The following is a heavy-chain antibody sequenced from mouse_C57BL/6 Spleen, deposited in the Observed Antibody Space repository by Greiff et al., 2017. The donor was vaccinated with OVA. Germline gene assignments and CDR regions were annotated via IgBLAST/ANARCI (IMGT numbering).Heavy chain of an antibody. J-gene: IGHJ2*01. CDR3: AREHYYGSSYYFDY. CDR1: GYAFSSSW. V-gene: IGHV1-82*01. Sequence: VQLQQSGPELVKPGASVKISCKASGYAFSSSWMNWVKQRPGKGLEWIGRIYPGDGDTNYNGKFKGKATLTADKSSSTAYMQLSSLTSEDSAVYFCAREHYYGSSYYFDYWGQGTTLTVSS. D-gene: IGHD1-1*01. CDR2: IYPGDGDT.